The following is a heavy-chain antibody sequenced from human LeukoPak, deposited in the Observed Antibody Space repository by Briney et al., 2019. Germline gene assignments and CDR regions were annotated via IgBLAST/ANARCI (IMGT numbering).Heavy chain of an antibody. CDR2: IIPIFGTA. V-gene: IGHV1-69*13. Sequence: GASVKVSCKASGGTFSSYAISWVRQAPGQGLEWMGGIIPIFGTANYAQKFQGRVTITADESTSTAYMELSSLRSEDTAVYYCAGRGSGESFDPWGQGTLVTVSS. D-gene: IGHD3-10*01. CDR1: GGTFSSYA. CDR3: AGRGSGESFDP. J-gene: IGHJ5*02.